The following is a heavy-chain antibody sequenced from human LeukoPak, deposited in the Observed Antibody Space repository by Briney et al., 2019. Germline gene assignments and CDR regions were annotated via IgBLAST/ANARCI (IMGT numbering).Heavy chain of an antibody. CDR1: GGTFSSYA. CDR3: ARHRGSPQYYYYYYGMDV. J-gene: IGHJ6*02. V-gene: IGHV1-69*04. D-gene: IGHD6-6*01. Sequence: SVKVSCKASGGTFSSYAISWVRQAPGQGLEWMGRIIPILGIANYAQKFQGRVTITADKSTSTAYMELSSLRSEDTAVYYCARHRGSPQYYYYYYGMDVWGQGTTVTVSS. CDR2: IIPILGIA.